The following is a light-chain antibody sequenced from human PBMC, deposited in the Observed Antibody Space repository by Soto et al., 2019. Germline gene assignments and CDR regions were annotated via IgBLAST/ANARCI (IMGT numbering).Light chain of an antibody. CDR1: QSLLQSNGYNY. V-gene: IGKV2-28*01. CDR3: MQALQTPWT. J-gene: IGKJ1*01. CDR2: LGS. Sequence: DIVMTQSPLSLPVTPGEQASISCRSSQSLLQSNGYNYLDWYLQKPGQSPQLLIYLGSNRASGVPDRFSGSGSGTAFTLKISRVEAEDVGVYYCMQALQTPWTFGQGTKVEIK.